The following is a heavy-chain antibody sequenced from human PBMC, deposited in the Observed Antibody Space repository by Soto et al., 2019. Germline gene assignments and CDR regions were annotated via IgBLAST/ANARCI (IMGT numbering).Heavy chain of an antibody. D-gene: IGHD2-21*02. Sequence: QITLKESGPTLVKPTQTLTLTCTFSGLSLRTTGVGVGWVRQPPGKALEWLALLYWDDDKRYSPSLKSRLTIPKETSEKQVVLTMTNMDTVDTATYYCVQSRCGGDCLQIYSSHSYYCLDVWGQGTTVTVSS. V-gene: IGHV2-5*02. CDR1: GLSLRTTGVG. CDR3: VQSRCGGDCLQIYSSHSYYCLDV. J-gene: IGHJ6*02. CDR2: LYWDDDK.